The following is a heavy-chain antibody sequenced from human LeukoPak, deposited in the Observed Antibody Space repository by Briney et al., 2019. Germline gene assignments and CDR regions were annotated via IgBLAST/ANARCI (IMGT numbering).Heavy chain of an antibody. CDR2: ISYDGSNK. Sequence: PGGSLRLSCAASGFTFSSYGMHWVRQAPGKGLEWVAVISYDGSNKYYADSVKGRFTISRDNSKNTLYLQMNSLRAEDMAVYYCARDPGRGPDYWGQGTLVTVSS. D-gene: IGHD2-15*01. CDR3: ARDPGRGPDY. V-gene: IGHV3-30*03. CDR1: GFTFSSYG. J-gene: IGHJ4*02.